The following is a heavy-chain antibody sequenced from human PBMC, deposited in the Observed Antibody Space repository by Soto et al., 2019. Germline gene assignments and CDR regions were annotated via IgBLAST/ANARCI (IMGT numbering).Heavy chain of an antibody. CDR2: IGTAGDT. CDR3: ARAIDYDILTGYPAPPDY. D-gene: IGHD3-9*01. J-gene: IGHJ4*02. CDR1: GFTFSSYD. Sequence: GGSLRLSCAASGFTFSSYDMHWVRQATGKGLEWVSAIGTAGDTYYPGSVKGRFTISRENAKNSLYLQMNSLRAGDTAVYYCARAIDYDILTGYPAPPDYWGQRTLITVSS. V-gene: IGHV3-13*04.